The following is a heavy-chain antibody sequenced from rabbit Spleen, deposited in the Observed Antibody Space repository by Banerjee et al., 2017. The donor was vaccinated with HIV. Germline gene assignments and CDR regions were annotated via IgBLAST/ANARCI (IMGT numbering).Heavy chain of an antibody. V-gene: IGHV1S40*01. CDR1: EFSFSNKYY. J-gene: IGHJ4*01. D-gene: IGHD6-1*01. CDR3: ARGDYDYAYVLYGYASYFNF. CDR2: IYIGSDIT. Sequence: QSLEESGGDMVKPGASLTLTCTASEFSFSNKYYICWVRQAPGKGLEWIACIYIGSDITYYASWAKGRFTISKTSSTTVTLQMTSLTAADTATYFCARGDYDYAYVLYGYASYFNFWGPGTLVTVS.